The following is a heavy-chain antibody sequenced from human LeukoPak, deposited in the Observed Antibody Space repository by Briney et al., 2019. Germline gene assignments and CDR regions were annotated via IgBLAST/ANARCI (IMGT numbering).Heavy chain of an antibody. V-gene: IGHV1-69*13. CDR1: GGTFSSYA. J-gene: IGHJ4*02. Sequence: SVKVSCKASGGTFSSYAISWVRQAPGQGLEWMGGIIPIFGTANYAQKFQGRVTITADESSNTASLDLSSLTSEDTAVYYCATDPNPYSSTSGYFDFWGQGTLVTVSS. CDR3: ATDPNPYSSTSGYFDF. D-gene: IGHD6-13*01. CDR2: IIPIFGTA.